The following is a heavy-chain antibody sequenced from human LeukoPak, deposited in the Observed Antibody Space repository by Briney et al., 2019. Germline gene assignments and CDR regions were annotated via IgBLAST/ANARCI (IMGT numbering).Heavy chain of an antibody. CDR2: ISGSGGST. CDR3: ARGSEDYDSSGYYYDLGDY. J-gene: IGHJ4*02. CDR1: GFTFSDYY. V-gene: IGHV3-23*01. Sequence: PGGSLRLSCAASGFTFSDYYMSWVRQAPGKGLEWVSAISGSGGSTYYADSVKGRFTISRDNSKNKQYLQMNSLRAEDTAVYYCARGSEDYDSSGYYYDLGDYWGQGTLVTVSS. D-gene: IGHD3-22*01.